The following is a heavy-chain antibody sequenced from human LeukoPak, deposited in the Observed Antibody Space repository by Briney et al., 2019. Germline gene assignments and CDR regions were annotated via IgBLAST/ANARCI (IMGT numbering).Heavy chain of an antibody. CDR3: ARRLRSGYYDSRGAMQAFDI. CDR2: IYYSGST. V-gene: IGHV4-59*01. Sequence: PSETLSLTCTVSGGSISSYYWSWIRQPPGKGLEWIGYIYYSGSTNYNPSLKSRVTISVDTSKNQFSLKLSSVTAADTAVYYCARRLRSGYYDSRGAMQAFDIWGQGTMVTVSS. J-gene: IGHJ3*02. CDR1: GGSISSYY. D-gene: IGHD3-22*01.